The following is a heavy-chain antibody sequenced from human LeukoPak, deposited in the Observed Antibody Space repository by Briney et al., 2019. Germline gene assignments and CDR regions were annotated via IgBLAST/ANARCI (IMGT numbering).Heavy chain of an antibody. CDR2: IKSKTDGGTT. CDR3: TTAPRGYYDSSGHDY. CDR1: GFTFSNAW. D-gene: IGHD3-22*01. J-gene: IGHJ4*02. V-gene: IGHV3-15*01. Sequence: GGSLSLSCAASGFTFSNAWMSWVRKAPGKGLEWVGGIKSKTDGGTTDYAAPVKGRFTISRDDSKNTLYLQMNSLKTEDTAVYYCTTAPRGYYDSSGHDYWGQGTLVTVSS.